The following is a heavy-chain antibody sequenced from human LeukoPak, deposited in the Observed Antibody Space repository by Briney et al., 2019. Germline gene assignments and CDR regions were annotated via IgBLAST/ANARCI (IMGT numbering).Heavy chain of an antibody. D-gene: IGHD1-7*01. CDR3: ARRSGWNSLDY. J-gene: IGHJ4*02. Sequence: SETLSLTCAVYGGSFSGYYWSWIRQPPGKGLEWIGEINHSGSTNYNPSLKSRVTISVDTSKNQFSLKLSSVTAADTAVYYCARRSGWNSLDYWGQGTLVTVSS. CDR2: INHSGST. V-gene: IGHV4-34*01. CDR1: GGSFSGYY.